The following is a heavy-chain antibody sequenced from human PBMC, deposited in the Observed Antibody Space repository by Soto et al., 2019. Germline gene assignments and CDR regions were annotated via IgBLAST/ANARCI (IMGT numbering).Heavy chain of an antibody. D-gene: IGHD3-22*01. J-gene: IGHJ4*02. CDR1: GYPFTDLY. V-gene: IGHV1-2*02. CDR2: IDPRSGAS. Sequence: GSSVKVSCKPSGYPFTDLYIHWVRQAPGLGLEWMGWIDPRSGASRKTQRFQGRFTMTRDTSTYTVYMELSSLRSDDTAVYFCARDNYDLLYFWGQGTMVTVSA. CDR3: ARDNYDLLYF.